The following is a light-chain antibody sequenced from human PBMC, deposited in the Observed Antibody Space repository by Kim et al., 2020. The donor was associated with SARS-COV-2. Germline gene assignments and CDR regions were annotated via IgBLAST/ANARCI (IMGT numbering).Light chain of an antibody. J-gene: IGKJ1*01. V-gene: IGKV1-5*03. CDR3: QRAGT. CDR2: KAS. CDR1: QSISSW. Sequence: STLYASLGDRVTITCRASQSISSWLAWYQQKPGKAPKLLIYKASSLESGVPSRFSGSGSGTEFTLTISSLQPDDFATYYCQRAGTFGQGTKVDIK.